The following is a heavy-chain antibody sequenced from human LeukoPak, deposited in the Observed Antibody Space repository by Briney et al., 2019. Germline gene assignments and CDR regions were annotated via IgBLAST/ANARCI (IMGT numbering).Heavy chain of an antibody. J-gene: IGHJ6*04. Sequence: ASVKVSCKASGYTFTGYYMHWVRQAPGQGLEWMGWINPNSGGTNYAQKFQGRVTMTRDTSISTAYMELSRLRSDDTAVYYCRGTTGTTGLLDVWGKGTTVTVSS. CDR2: INPNSGGT. V-gene: IGHV1-2*02. CDR1: GYTFTGYY. D-gene: IGHD1-1*01. CDR3: RGTTGTTGLLDV.